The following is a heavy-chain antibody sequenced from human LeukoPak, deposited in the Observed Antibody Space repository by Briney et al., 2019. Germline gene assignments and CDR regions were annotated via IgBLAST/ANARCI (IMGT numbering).Heavy chain of an antibody. CDR1: GFTFTNYA. D-gene: IGHD4-17*01. CDR3: AKGREPYGDSRFDY. V-gene: IGHV3-23*01. Sequence: GGSLRLSCAASGFTFTNYAMSWVRQAPGKRLEWVSTISGSGISAYYADSVKGRFTISRDNSENTLYLQMNSLRVEDTAVYYCAKGREPYGDSRFDYWGQGTLVTVSS. CDR2: ISGSGISA. J-gene: IGHJ4*02.